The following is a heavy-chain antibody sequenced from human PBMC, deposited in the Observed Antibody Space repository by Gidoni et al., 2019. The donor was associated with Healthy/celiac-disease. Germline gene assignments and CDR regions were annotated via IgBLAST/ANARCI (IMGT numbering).Heavy chain of an antibody. V-gene: IGHV3-11*01. J-gene: IGHJ4*02. CDR3: ARALRAMEAAAGPGYFDY. Sequence: QVQLVESGGGLVKPGGSLRLSCAASGFTFSDYYMSWIRQAPGKGLEWVSYISSSGSTIYYADAVKGRFTISRDNAKNSLYLQMNSLRAEDTAVYYCARALRAMEAAAGPGYFDYWGQGTLVTVSS. CDR2: ISSSGSTI. D-gene: IGHD6-13*01. CDR1: GFTFSDYY.